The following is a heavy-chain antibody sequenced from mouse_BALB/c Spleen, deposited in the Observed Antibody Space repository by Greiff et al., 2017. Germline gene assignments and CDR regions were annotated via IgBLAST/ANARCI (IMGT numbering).Heavy chain of an antibody. CDR2: ISSGGGST. CDR3: ARRWLLTPYWYFDV. V-gene: IGHV5-12-1*01. Sequence: EVQGVESGGGLVKPGGSLKLSCAASGFAFSSYDMSWVRQTPEKRLEWVAYISSGGGSTYYPDTVKGRFTISRDNAKNTLYLQMSSLKSEDTAMYYCARRWLLTPYWYFDVWGAGTTVTVSS. CDR1: GFAFSSYD. J-gene: IGHJ1*01. D-gene: IGHD2-3*01.